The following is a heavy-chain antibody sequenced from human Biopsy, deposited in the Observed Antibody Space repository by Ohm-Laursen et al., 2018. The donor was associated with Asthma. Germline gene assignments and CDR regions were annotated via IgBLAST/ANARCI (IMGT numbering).Heavy chain of an antibody. Sequence: SLRLSCAASGFTYSSYSMNWVRQAPGKGLEWVAVISYDGSNKYYADSVKGRFTISRDNSKNTLYLQMNSLRAEDTAVYYCASQSSGPDFWSGYYYFDYWGQGTLVTVSS. CDR2: ISYDGSNK. CDR3: ASQSSGPDFWSGYYYFDY. D-gene: IGHD3-3*01. J-gene: IGHJ4*02. V-gene: IGHV3-30*03. CDR1: GFTYSSYS.